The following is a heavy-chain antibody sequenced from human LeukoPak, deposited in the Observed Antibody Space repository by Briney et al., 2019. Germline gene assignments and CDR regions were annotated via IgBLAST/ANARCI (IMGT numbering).Heavy chain of an antibody. CDR2: ISYDGSNK. V-gene: IGHV3-30*18. CDR1: GFIFSTYW. J-gene: IGHJ6*02. CDR3: AKDGSPEEGDQLYYYYYYGMDV. Sequence: GGSLRLSCAASGFIFSTYWMTWVRQAPGKGLEWVAVISYDGSNKYYADSVKGRFTISRDNSKNTLYLQMNSLRAEDTAVYYCAKDGSPEEGDQLYYYYYYGMDVWAKGPRSPSP. D-gene: IGHD2-2*01.